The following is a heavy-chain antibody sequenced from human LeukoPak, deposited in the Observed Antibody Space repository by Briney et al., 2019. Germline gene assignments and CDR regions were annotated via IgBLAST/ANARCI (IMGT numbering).Heavy chain of an antibody. CDR1: GGSISSSSYY. CDR3: ARHFSSDAFDT. Sequence: SETLSLTCTVSGGSISSSSYYWGWIRQPPGKGLEWIGSIYYSGSTYYNPSLKSRVTISVDTSKNQFSLKLSSVTAADTAVYYCARHFSSDAFDTWGQGTMVTVSS. CDR2: IYYSGST. J-gene: IGHJ3*02. V-gene: IGHV4-39*01. D-gene: IGHD6-6*01.